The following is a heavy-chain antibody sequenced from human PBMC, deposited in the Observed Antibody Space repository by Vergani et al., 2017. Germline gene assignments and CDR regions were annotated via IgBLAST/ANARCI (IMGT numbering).Heavy chain of an antibody. Sequence: QVQLHESDPGLVKPSQTLSLTCTVSGGSITSGSFYWSWIRQPARKGLEWIGRIHSSGTTNYNPSLKSRVTLSVDTSKNQLSLRMTSVTAADTAVYYCAGDSWTSELRGVYWFDTWGQGTLVSVSS. CDR3: AGDSWTSELRGVYWFDT. D-gene: IGHD1-26*01. J-gene: IGHJ5*02. CDR1: GGSITSGSFY. CDR2: IHSSGTT. V-gene: IGHV4-61*02.